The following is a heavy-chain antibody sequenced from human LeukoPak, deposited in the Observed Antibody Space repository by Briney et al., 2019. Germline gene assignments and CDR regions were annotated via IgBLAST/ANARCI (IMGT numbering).Heavy chain of an antibody. CDR1: GFTVSSNY. J-gene: IGHJ4*02. V-gene: IGHV3-66*04. CDR3: AKPDSVAGQFDY. Sequence: GGSLRLSCAASGFTVSSNYMSWVRQAPGKGLEWVSVIYSGGSTYYADSVKGRFTISRDNSKNTLYLQMNSLRAEDTAVYYCAKPDSVAGQFDYWGQGTLVTVSS. CDR2: IYSGGST. D-gene: IGHD6-19*01.